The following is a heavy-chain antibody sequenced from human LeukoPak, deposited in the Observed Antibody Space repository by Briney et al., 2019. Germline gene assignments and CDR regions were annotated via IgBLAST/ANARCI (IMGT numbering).Heavy chain of an antibody. J-gene: IGHJ4*02. V-gene: IGHV3-23*01. Sequence: PGGSLRLSCAASGFTFSSYAMSWVRQAPGKGLEWVSAISGSGGSTYYADSVKGRFTISRDNSKNPLYLQMNSLRAEDTAVYYCAKDGEYYGSGSYSDYWGQGTLVTVTS. CDR1: GFTFSSYA. CDR2: ISGSGGST. CDR3: AKDGEYYGSGSYSDY. D-gene: IGHD3-10*01.